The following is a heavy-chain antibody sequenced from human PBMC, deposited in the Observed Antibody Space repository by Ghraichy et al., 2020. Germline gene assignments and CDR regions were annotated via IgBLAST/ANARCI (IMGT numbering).Heavy chain of an antibody. CDR3: ARGVRSGSCSSTSCYASPHYFDY. Sequence: GGSLRLSCAASGFTVSSNYMSWVRQAPGKGLEWVSVIYSGGSTYYADSVKGRFTISRDNSKNTLYLQMNSLRAEDTAVYYCARGVRSGSCSSTSCYASPHYFDYWGQGTLVTVSS. V-gene: IGHV3-66*02. CDR1: GFTVSSNY. J-gene: IGHJ4*02. CDR2: IYSGGST. D-gene: IGHD2-2*01.